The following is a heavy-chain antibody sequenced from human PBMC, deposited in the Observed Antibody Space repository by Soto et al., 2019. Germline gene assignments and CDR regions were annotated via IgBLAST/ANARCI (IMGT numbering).Heavy chain of an antibody. J-gene: IGHJ4*02. D-gene: IGHD3-10*01. V-gene: IGHV3-64*07. Sequence: EENLVESGGALVQPGGSLRLSCAVSGFTFSNSAMHWVRQPPGGGLEYVSTITRDGGETQYADSVRARFTISRDNSKTTLYLQMARQSPDDAAVYYCARGGEGGSGEFWLWGQGTLVTVSS. CDR2: ITRDGGET. CDR3: ARGGEGGSGEFWL. CDR1: GFTFSNSA.